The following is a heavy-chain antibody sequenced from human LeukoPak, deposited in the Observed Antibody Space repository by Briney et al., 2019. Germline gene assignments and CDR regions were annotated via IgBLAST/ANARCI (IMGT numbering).Heavy chain of an antibody. V-gene: IGHV4-4*09. D-gene: IGHD4-17*01. Sequence: PSETLSLTCTVSGGSISSYYWSWIRQPPGKGLEWIGYIYTSGSTNYNPSLKSRVTISVDTSKNQFSLKLSSVTAADTAVYYCASTNYGDYDYFDYWAQGTLVTVSS. CDR3: ASTNYGDYDYFDY. CDR1: GGSISSYY. CDR2: IYTSGST. J-gene: IGHJ4*02.